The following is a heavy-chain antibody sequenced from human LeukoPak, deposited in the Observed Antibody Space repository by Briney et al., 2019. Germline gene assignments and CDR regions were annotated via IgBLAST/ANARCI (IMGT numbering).Heavy chain of an antibody. V-gene: IGHV3-48*02. Sequence: GGSLRLSCAASGFTFSSYSMNWVRQAPGKGLEWVSYISSSSSTIYYADSVKGRFTISRDNAKNSLYLQMNSLRDEDTAAYYCARDRRLVSYYYGMDVWGQGTTVTVSS. D-gene: IGHD2-8*01. CDR1: GFTFSSYS. CDR3: ARDRRLVSYYYGMDV. CDR2: ISSSSSTI. J-gene: IGHJ6*02.